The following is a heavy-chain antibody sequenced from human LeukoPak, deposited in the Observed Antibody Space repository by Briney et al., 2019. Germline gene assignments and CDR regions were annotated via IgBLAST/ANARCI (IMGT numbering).Heavy chain of an antibody. D-gene: IGHD3-22*01. Sequence: SETLSLTCSVSDDSISNYYWSWVRQPAGKGLEWIGRINASATTNYNPSLKSRVTMSIDPSKNQFSLRLTSVTAADTAVYFCARDRSYDSRARPDGMDIWGQGTTVTVSS. V-gene: IGHV4-4*07. CDR1: DDSISNYY. J-gene: IGHJ6*02. CDR2: INASATT. CDR3: ARDRSYDSRARPDGMDI.